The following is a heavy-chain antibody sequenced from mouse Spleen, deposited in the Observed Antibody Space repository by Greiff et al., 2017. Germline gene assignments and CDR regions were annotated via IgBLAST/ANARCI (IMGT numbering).Heavy chain of an antibody. V-gene: IGHV1-50*01. Sequence: QVQLQEPGAELVKPGASVKLSCKASGYTFTSYWMQWVKQRPGQGLEWIGEIDPSDSYTNYNQKFKGKATLTVDTSSSTAYMQLSSLTSEDSAVYYCASGAYYSYYSYPFYFDYWGQGTTLTVSS. J-gene: IGHJ2*01. CDR2: IDPSDSYT. CDR3: ASGAYYSYYSYPFYFDY. CDR1: GYTFTSYW. D-gene: IGHD2-12*01.